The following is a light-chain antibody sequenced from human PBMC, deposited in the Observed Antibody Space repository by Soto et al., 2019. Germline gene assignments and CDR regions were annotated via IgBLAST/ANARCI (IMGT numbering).Light chain of an antibody. CDR1: SSDVGGYNF. J-gene: IGLJ3*02. Sequence: QSALTQPPSASGSPGQSVAISCTGTSSDVGGYNFVSWYQQHPGKAPKLIIYDVTKRPSGVPDRFSGSKSGNTASLTVSGLQAEDEADYYCNSFAGSFWVFGGGTKVTVL. CDR2: DVT. V-gene: IGLV2-8*01. CDR3: NSFAGSFWV.